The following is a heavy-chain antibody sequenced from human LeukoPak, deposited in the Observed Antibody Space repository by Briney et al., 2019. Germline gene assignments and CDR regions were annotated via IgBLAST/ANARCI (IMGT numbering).Heavy chain of an antibody. D-gene: IGHD2-2*01. CDR2: IYYSGST. Sequence: SETLSLTCTVSGGSISSGSYYWGWIRQPPGKGLEWIGSIYYSGSTYYNPSLKSRLTMSVDTSKNQFSLKLSSVTAADTAVYYCARRDRYCSSTSCYGHRFDPWGQGTLVTVSS. CDR1: GGSISSGSYY. V-gene: IGHV4-39*01. CDR3: ARRDRYCSSTSCYGHRFDP. J-gene: IGHJ5*02.